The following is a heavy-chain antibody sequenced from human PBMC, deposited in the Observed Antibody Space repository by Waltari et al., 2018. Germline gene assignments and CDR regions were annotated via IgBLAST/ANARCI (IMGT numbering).Heavy chain of an antibody. CDR2: IKRKTEGETT. CDR1: GFTFSNAW. V-gene: IGHV3-15*07. Sequence: EVQLVESGGGLVKPGGSLRLSCAASGFTFSNAWMNWVRQAPGKGLEWVGRIKRKTEGETTDYAAPVKGRFTISRDDSKNTRYLQMNSLKTEDTAVYYWTTGAEWLLQSHYGRFDYWGQGTLVTVSS. D-gene: IGHD3-22*01. CDR3: TTGAEWLLQSHYGRFDY. J-gene: IGHJ4*02.